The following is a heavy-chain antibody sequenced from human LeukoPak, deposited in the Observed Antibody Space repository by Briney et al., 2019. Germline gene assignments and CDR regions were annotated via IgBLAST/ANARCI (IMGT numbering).Heavy chain of an antibody. V-gene: IGHV1-69*01. CDR2: IIPVFGAA. Sequence: SVKVSCKASGGTFSRYAISWVRQAPGQGLEWMGGIIPVFGAANYAQKFQGRVTITADESTSTAYMELSSLRSEDTAVYYCARDHRRCSGGSCALGSYWGQGTLVTVSS. CDR3: ARDHRRCSGGSCALGSY. CDR1: GGTFSRYA. D-gene: IGHD2-15*01. J-gene: IGHJ4*02.